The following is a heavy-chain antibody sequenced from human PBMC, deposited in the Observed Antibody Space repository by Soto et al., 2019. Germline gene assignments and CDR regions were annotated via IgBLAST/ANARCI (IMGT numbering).Heavy chain of an antibody. Sequence: PGGSLRLSCAASGFTISTYAVTWVRQAPGKGLECVSGVTGSGSQIYYADSVKGRFTISKDNSKNTLYLQMSSLREEDTALYYCAKDAVYRDGLWLMDSWGQGTLVTVSS. CDR1: GFTISTYA. J-gene: IGHJ5*02. CDR2: VTGSGSQI. CDR3: AKDAVYRDGLWLMDS. D-gene: IGHD2-21*01. V-gene: IGHV3-23*01.